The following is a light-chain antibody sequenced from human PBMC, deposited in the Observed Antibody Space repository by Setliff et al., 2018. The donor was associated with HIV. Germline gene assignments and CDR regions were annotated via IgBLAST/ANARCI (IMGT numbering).Light chain of an antibody. CDR1: QDLRNY. J-gene: IGKJ1*01. CDR3: LQHNIFPRT. Sequence: DIQMTQSPPAMSASVGDRVTITCRASQDLRNYLAWFQQEPGEVPKRLIYEKSILQDGVPSRFSASGSGAEFTLTISSLQPEDFATYYCLQHNIFPRTFGQGTKVDIK. V-gene: IGKV1-17*03. CDR2: EKS.